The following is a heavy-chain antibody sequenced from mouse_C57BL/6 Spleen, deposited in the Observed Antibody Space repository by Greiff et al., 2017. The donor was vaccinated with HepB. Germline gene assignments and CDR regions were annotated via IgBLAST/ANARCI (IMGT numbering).Heavy chain of an antibody. D-gene: IGHD2-5*01. CDR1: GFTFSSYA. Sequence: EVMLVESGGGLVKPGGSLKLSCAASGFTFSSYAMSWVRQTPEKRLEWVATISDGGSYTYYPDNVKGRFTISRDNAKNNLYLQMSHLKSEDTAMYYCAREGTIVTTYYFDYWGQGTTLTVSS. CDR3: AREGTIVTTYYFDY. J-gene: IGHJ2*01. CDR2: ISDGGSYT. V-gene: IGHV5-4*01.